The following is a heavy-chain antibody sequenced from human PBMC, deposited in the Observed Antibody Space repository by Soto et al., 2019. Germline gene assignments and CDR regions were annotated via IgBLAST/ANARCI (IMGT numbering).Heavy chain of an antibody. CDR1: GFPFDSYS. D-gene: IGHD6-25*01. CDR3: AKDKGGTPYYIDS. CDR2: LSSGSFYI. Sequence: EVQLVESGGGLVKPGGSLRLSCAVSGFPFDSYSMSWVRQAPGQGLEWLASLSSGSFYIFHADSIRGRFTISRDDAKNSLHLQMNDLTTEDTALYYCAKDKGGTPYYIDSWGQGILVTVSS. V-gene: IGHV3-21*04. J-gene: IGHJ4*02.